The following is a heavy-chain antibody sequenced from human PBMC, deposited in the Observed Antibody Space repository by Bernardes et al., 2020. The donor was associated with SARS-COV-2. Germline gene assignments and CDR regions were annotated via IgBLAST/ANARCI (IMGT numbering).Heavy chain of an antibody. Sequence: SETLSLTCTVSGGSVISGSYYWSWIRQPPGKGLEWIGYIYYSESTNYNPSLKSRVTISVDTSKNQFSLKLSSVTAADSAVYYCARIDSAGYCSGGRCYPAWDDYCGMDVWGQGTTVTVSS. CDR2: IYYSEST. D-gene: IGHD2-15*01. CDR3: ARIDSAGYCSGGRCYPAWDDYCGMDV. CDR1: GGSVISGSYY. V-gene: IGHV4-61*01. J-gene: IGHJ6*02.